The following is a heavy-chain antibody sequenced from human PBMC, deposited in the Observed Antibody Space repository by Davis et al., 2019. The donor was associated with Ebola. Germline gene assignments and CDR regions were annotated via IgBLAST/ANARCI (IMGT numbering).Heavy chain of an antibody. CDR3: AKGLGYCSGGSCFLYYYYGMDV. D-gene: IGHD2-15*01. CDR1: GFIFSSYG. Sequence: PGGSLRLSCAASGFIFSSYGMHWVRQAPGKGLEWVAVISYDGSNKYYADSVKGRFTISRDNSKNTLYLQMNSLRAEDTAVYYCAKGLGYCSGGSCFLYYYYGMDVWGQGTTVTVSS. CDR2: ISYDGSNK. J-gene: IGHJ6*02. V-gene: IGHV3-30*18.